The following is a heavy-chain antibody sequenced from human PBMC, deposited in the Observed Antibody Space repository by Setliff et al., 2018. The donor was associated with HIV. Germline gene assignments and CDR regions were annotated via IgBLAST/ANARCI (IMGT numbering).Heavy chain of an antibody. CDR2: IIPLFGTA. CDR3: ARGTAPRPASVLEFLEWLFPNWFDP. Sequence: SVKVSCKASGDTFSNSLVTWVRQAPGQGLEWMGGIIPLFGTANYAQKFQGRVTMTTDTSISTAYMELSSLRSDDTAVYYCARGTAPRPASVLEFLEWLFPNWFDPWGQGTLVTVSS. CDR1: GDTFSNSL. J-gene: IGHJ5*02. V-gene: IGHV1-69*05. D-gene: IGHD3-3*02.